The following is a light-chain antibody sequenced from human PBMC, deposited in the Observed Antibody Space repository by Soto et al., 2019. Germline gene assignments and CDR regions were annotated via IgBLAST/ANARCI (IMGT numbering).Light chain of an antibody. Sequence: SVLTQPPSASGSPGQSVTISCTATSYVSWYQQHPGKAPRLIIYEVSKRPSGVPDRFSGSTSGNTASLTVSGLQDEDEADYYCASYAGNIWVFGGGTKLTVL. CDR1: SY. J-gene: IGLJ3*02. V-gene: IGLV2-8*01. CDR2: EVS. CDR3: ASYAGNIWV.